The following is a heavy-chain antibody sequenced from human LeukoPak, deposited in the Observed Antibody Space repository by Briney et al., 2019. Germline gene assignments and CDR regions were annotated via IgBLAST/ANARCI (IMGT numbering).Heavy chain of an antibody. D-gene: IGHD4-17*01. CDR3: ARDRVRTTALIDY. CDR2: INPNSGGT. CDR1: GYTFTGYY. V-gene: IGHV1-2*02. J-gene: IGHJ4*02. Sequence: ASVKVSCKASGYTFTGYYMHWVRHAPGQGLEWMGWINPNSGGTNYAQKFQGRVTMTRDTSISTAYMELSRLRSDDTAVYYCARDRVRTTALIDYWGQGTLVTVSS.